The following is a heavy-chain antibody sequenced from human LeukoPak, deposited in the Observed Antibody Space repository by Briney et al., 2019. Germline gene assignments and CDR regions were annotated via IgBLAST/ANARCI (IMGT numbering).Heavy chain of an antibody. CDR1: GGSISSYY. Sequence: ETLSLTCSVSGGSISSYYWSWVRQAPGKGLEWVSAISGSGGSTYYADSVKGRFTISRDNSKNTLYLQMNSLRAEDTAVYYCAKDLITMIVANYFDYWGQGTLVTVSS. V-gene: IGHV3-23*01. J-gene: IGHJ4*02. D-gene: IGHD3-22*01. CDR3: AKDLITMIVANYFDY. CDR2: ISGSGGST.